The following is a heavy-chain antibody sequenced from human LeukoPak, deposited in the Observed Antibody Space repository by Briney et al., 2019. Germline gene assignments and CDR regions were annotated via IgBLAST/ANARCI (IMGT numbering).Heavy chain of an antibody. J-gene: IGHJ4*02. CDR2: IYSSGSN. V-gene: IGHV4-4*07. Sequence: SESLSLTCKDRGGSISGYFWSWIRQPAGKGLEWIGRIYSSGSNNYNPSLKSRVTMSLDTSKNHLSLNLSSVTAADTAVYYCAREPTSGREPTSGRPLDYWGQGTLVTVSS. D-gene: IGHD5-12*01. CDR3: AREPTSGREPTSGRPLDY. CDR1: GGSISGYF.